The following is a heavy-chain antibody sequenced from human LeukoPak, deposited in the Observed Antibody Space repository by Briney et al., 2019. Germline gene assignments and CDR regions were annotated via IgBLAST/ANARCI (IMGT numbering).Heavy chain of an antibody. Sequence: GASVKVSCKASGYTFTSYYMHWVRQAPGQGLEWMGIINPSGGSTSYAQKFQGRVTMTRDTSISTAYMELSRLTSDDTAVYYCARYKGVDTATVTGLANWGPGTLVTVSS. D-gene: IGHD5-18*01. CDR1: GYTFTSYY. CDR3: ARYKGVDTATVTGLAN. CDR2: INPSGGST. J-gene: IGHJ4*02. V-gene: IGHV1-46*01.